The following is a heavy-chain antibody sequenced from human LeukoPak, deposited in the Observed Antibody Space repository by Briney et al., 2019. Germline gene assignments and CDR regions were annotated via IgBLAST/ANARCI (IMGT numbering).Heavy chain of an antibody. CDR3: ASQRITDFGVVIPRGFDS. J-gene: IGHJ4*02. CDR1: GGSINTNSYY. V-gene: IGHV4-39*07. D-gene: IGHD3-3*01. CDR2: TYYTGSS. Sequence: AETLSLTCTVSGGSINTNSYYWVWIRQPPGKGLEWIGTTYYTGSSFYNPSLKSRVTISVDTSKNQFSLKLSSVTAADTAMYYCASQRITDFGVVIPRGFDSWGQGTLVPVSS.